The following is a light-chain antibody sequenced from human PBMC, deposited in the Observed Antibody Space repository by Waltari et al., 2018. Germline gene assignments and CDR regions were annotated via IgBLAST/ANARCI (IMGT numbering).Light chain of an antibody. CDR2: DAS. Sequence: EIVLTQSPATLSLSPGERATLSCRASQNVNTYVAWLQQRPGQAPRLLIYDASNRATGIPPRFSGSGSGTDFTLTISSLDPEDFAVYYCQQRSDRPPTFGQGTKLEIK. V-gene: IGKV3-11*01. J-gene: IGKJ2*01. CDR1: QNVNTY. CDR3: QQRSDRPPT.